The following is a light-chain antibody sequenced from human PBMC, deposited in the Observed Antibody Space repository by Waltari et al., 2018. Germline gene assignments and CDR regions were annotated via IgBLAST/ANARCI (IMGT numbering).Light chain of an antibody. CDR2: EGS. CDR3: CSYAGSSTVV. CDR1: SSGVGSYNL. J-gene: IGLJ2*01. V-gene: IGLV2-23*01. Sequence: QSALTQPAYVSGSPGQSITISCTGTSSGVGSYNLVSWYQQHPGKAPKLMIYEGSKRPSGVSNRFSGSKSGNTAPLTISGLQAEDEADYYCCSYAGSSTVVFGGGTKLTVL.